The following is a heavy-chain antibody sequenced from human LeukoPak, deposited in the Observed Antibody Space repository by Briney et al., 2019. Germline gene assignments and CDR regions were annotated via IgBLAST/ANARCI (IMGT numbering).Heavy chain of an antibody. Sequence: GGSLRLSCAASGFTFSNNYLTWIRQAPGKGLECVSYISISDSTSGSVTEYADSVRGRFTISRDNAKKSLYLQMNRLRAEDTAVYYCARGGGSSPYYYYGMDVWGQGTTVTVSS. CDR2: ISISDSTSGSVT. J-gene: IGHJ6*02. CDR1: GFTFSNNY. CDR3: ARGGGSSPYYYYGMDV. D-gene: IGHD2-15*01. V-gene: IGHV3-11*01.